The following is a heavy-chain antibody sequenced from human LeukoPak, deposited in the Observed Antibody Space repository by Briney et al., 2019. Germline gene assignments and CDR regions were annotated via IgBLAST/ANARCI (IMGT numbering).Heavy chain of an antibody. CDR2: IKSKTDGGTT. CDR3: TTETNYYDSSGYYYNFDY. J-gene: IGHJ4*02. D-gene: IGHD3-22*01. V-gene: IGHV3-15*01. Sequence: GGSLRLSCAASGFTFSNAWMSWVRQAPGKGLEWVGRIKSKTDGGTTDYAAPVKGRFTISRDDSKNTLYLQMNSLKTEDTAVYYCTTETNYYDSSGYYYNFDYWGQGTLVTVSS. CDR1: GFTFSNAW.